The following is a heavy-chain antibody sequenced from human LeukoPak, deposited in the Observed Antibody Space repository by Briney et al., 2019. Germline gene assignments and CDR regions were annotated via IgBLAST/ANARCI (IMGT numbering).Heavy chain of an antibody. CDR1: GGSISSYY. D-gene: IGHD1-26*01. V-gene: IGHV4-59*01. CDR2: IYYSGST. CDR3: ARGGMLLYYFDY. Sequence: SETLSLTCTVSGGSISSYYWSWIRQPPGKGLEWVGYIYYSGSTSYNPSLKSRLTISVYSSKNQFSLKLSSVTAADTAVYYCARGGMLLYYFDYWGQGTLVTVSS. J-gene: IGHJ4*02.